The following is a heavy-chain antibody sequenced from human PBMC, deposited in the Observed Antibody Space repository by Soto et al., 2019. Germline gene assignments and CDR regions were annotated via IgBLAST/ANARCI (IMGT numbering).Heavy chain of an antibody. CDR2: ILHDGSNK. CDR1: GFIFSNYG. D-gene: IGHD5-12*01. J-gene: IGHJ4*02. CDR3: ARGLPADC. V-gene: IGHV3-30*03. Sequence: QVQLVESGGGVVQPGKSLRLSCAASGFIFSNYGMHWVRQAPGKGLERVAIILHDGSNKYYADSVKGRFVISRDNSKNTLYLQMNSLRAEDTAVYYCARGLPADCWGQGSLVTVSS.